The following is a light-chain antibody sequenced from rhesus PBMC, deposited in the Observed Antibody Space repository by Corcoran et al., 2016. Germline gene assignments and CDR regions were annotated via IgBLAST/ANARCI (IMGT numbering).Light chain of an antibody. J-gene: IGKJ4*01. Sequence: DIQMTQSPSSLSASVGDRVTITCRASQGITTDFAWYQQKPGETPNLLIYEASMLQSGIPSRFSGRGSGTDFTLTISSLQSEDFAIYYCQHYYSPPLTFGGGAKVEIK. V-gene: IGKV1-25*01. CDR1: QGITTD. CDR2: EAS. CDR3: QHYYSPPLT.